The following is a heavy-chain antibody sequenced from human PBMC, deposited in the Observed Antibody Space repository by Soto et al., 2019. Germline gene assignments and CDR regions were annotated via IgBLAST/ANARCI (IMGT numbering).Heavy chain of an antibody. Sequence: QVQLQESGPGLVKPSETLSLTCTVSGASVANDNWWSWVRQSPGKGLEWIGEVHHSVGNNNSPSLTSRVTLSVDKSTNQFSLKLHSVTAADSAVYFCTRHFYYSMDVWGQGTTVTVS. CDR2: VHHSVGN. CDR1: GASVANDNW. J-gene: IGHJ6*02. CDR3: TRHFYYSMDV. V-gene: IGHV4-4*02.